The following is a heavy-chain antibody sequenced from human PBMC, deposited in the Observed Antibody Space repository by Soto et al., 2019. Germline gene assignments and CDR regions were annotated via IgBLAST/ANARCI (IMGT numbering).Heavy chain of an antibody. J-gene: IGHJ6*02. CDR2: MNPNSGNT. Sequence: ASVKVSCKASGYTFTSYDINWVRQATGQGLEWMGWMNPNSGNTGYAQKFQGRVTMTRNTSISTAYMELSSLRSEDTAVYYCARPLVPYSSSWYYYYYYGMDVWGQGTTVTVSS. V-gene: IGHV1-8*01. D-gene: IGHD6-13*01. CDR3: ARPLVPYSSSWYYYYYYGMDV. CDR1: GYTFTSYD.